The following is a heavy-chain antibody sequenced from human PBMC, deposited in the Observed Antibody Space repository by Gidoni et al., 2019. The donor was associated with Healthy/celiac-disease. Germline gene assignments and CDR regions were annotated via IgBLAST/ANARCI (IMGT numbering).Heavy chain of an antibody. J-gene: IGHJ3*02. D-gene: IGHD5-12*01. CDR1: GYRLTSYW. V-gene: IGHV5-51*03. Sequence: EVQLVQSGAEVTKPGESRKISCTGSGYRLTSYWTGWVRQLPGKGLECMGIIYPGDSDTRYSPSFQGQVTISADKSISTAYLQWSILTSSDTAMYYCASRTRYSGYAEDAFDIWGQGTMVTVSS. CDR3: ASRTRYSGYAEDAFDI. CDR2: IYPGDSDT.